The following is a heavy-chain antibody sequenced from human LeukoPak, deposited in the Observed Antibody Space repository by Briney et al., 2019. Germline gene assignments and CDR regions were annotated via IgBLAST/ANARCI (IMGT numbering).Heavy chain of an antibody. Sequence: GGSLRLSCAASGFTFSSYAMSWVRQAPGKGLEWVSAISGSGGNTYYADSVKGRFTMSRDNSKNTLDLQMNSLRAEDTAVYFCAKTVSGSHSYQGGDYWGQGTLVTVST. CDR2: ISGSGGNT. D-gene: IGHD3-16*02. J-gene: IGHJ4*02. CDR3: AKTVSGSHSYQGGDY. V-gene: IGHV3-23*01. CDR1: GFTFSSYA.